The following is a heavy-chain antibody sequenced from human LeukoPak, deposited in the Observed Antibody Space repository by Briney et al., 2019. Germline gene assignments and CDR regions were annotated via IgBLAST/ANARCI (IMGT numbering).Heavy chain of an antibody. D-gene: IGHD6-13*01. CDR3: ASERPSSSWYDY. CDR2: ISWNSGSI. Sequence: GRSLRLSCAASGFTFDDYAMHWVRQAPGKGLEWVSGISWNSGSIGYADAVKGRFTISRDNAKNSLDLQMNSLRAEDTAVYYCASERPSSSWYDYWGQGTLVTVSS. J-gene: IGHJ4*02. V-gene: IGHV3-9*01. CDR1: GFTFDDYA.